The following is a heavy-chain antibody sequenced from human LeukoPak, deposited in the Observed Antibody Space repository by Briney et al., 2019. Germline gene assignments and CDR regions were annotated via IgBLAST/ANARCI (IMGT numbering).Heavy chain of an antibody. D-gene: IGHD4-11*01. J-gene: IGHJ4*02. CDR3: ARWGYSKQTGDY. V-gene: IGHV1-69*02. CDR2: IIPILGIA. Sequence: SVKVSCKASGGTFSSYTISWVRQAPGQGLEWMGRIIPILGIANYAQKFQGRVTITADKSTSTAYMELSSLRSEDTAVYYRARWGYSKQTGDYWGQGTLVTVSS. CDR1: GGTFSSYT.